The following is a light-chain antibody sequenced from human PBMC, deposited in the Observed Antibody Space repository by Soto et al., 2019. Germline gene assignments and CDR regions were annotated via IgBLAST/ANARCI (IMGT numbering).Light chain of an antibody. CDR2: GAS. CDR1: QSISSSY. V-gene: IGKV3-20*01. J-gene: IGKJ1*01. Sequence: EIVLTQSPGTLSLSQGERATLSSRASQSISSSYLAWYQQKPGQAPRLLIYGASSRATGIPDRFSGSESGTDFTLTISRLEPEDFAVYYCQQFGSSPTWTFGQGTKVDIK. CDR3: QQFGSSPTWT.